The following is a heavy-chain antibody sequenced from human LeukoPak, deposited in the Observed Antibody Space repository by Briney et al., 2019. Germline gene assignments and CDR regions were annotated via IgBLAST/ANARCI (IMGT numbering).Heavy chain of an antibody. J-gene: IGHJ4*02. Sequence: ASVKVSCKASGYTFTSYDISWVRQAPGQGLEWMGWISAYNGNTNYAQKLQGRVTMTTDTSTSTAYMELRSLRSDDTAVYYCATAQNYYDSSGYYYWGQGTLVTVSS. CDR1: GYTFTSYD. V-gene: IGHV1-18*01. CDR2: ISAYNGNT. CDR3: ATAQNYYDSSGYYY. D-gene: IGHD3-22*01.